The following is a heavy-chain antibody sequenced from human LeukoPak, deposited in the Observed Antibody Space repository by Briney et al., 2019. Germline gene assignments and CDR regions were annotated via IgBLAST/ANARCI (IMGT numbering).Heavy chain of an antibody. CDR2: IIPIFGTA. J-gene: IGHJ3*02. CDR1: GGTFSSYA. Sequence: GASVKDSCKASGGTFSSYAISWVRQAPGQGLEWMGGIIPIFGTANYAQKFQGRVTITADKSTSTAYMELRSLRSDDTAVYYCAREGARAFDIWGQGTMVTVSS. CDR3: AREGARAFDI. D-gene: IGHD3-16*01. V-gene: IGHV1-69*06.